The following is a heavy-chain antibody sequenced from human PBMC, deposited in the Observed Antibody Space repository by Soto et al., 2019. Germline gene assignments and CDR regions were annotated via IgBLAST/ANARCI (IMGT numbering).Heavy chain of an antibody. CDR3: ARSDQYFDWLPQSPYYFDC. V-gene: IGHV1-18*01. Sequence: QVQLVQSGAEVKKPGASVKVSCKASGYTFTSYGITWVRQAPGQGLEWMGWISGYNGNTNYAQKLQGRVTMTTDTSTSTAYMELRSLRSDDTAVYYCARSDQYFDWLPQSPYYFDCWGKGTLVTVSS. CDR2: ISGYNGNT. J-gene: IGHJ4*02. CDR1: GYTFTSYG. D-gene: IGHD3-9*01.